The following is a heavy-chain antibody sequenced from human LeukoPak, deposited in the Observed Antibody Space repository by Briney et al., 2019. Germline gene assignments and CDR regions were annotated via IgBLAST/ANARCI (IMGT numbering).Heavy chain of an antibody. CDR3: ARTYYYGSGSYPLFDY. J-gene: IGHJ4*02. D-gene: IGHD3-10*01. CDR1: GGSISSYY. Sequence: SETLSLTCTVSGGSISSYYWSWIRQPPGKGLEWIGYIYYSGSTNYNPSLKSRVTISVDTSKNQFSLKLSSVTAADTAVYYCARTYYYGSGSYPLFDYWGQGTLVTVSS. V-gene: IGHV4-59*01. CDR2: IYYSGST.